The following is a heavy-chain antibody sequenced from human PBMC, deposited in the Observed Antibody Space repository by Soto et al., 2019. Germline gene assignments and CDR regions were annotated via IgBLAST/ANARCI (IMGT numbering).Heavy chain of an antibody. D-gene: IGHD1-1*01. J-gene: IGHJ6*02. V-gene: IGHV1-18*01. CDR3: AMTGYVPFNHYGMDA. CDR2: INGNNGNT. CDR1: GYTFTSYG. Sequence: QVQLVQSGAEVKKPGASVKVSCKASGYTFTSYGITWVRQAPGQGLEWLGWINGNNGNTNYAQKLQGRVTITTDTATSTAYMERRRLRSTDTAVYYCAMTGYVPFNHYGMDAWGQGTTLTAS.